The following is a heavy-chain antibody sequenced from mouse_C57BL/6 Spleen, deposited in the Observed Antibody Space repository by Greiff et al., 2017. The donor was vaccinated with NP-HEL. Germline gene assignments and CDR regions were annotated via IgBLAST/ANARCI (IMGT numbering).Heavy chain of an antibody. D-gene: IGHD1-1*01. CDR3: ASLYYGSSFWYFDV. CDR2: ISGGGGNT. J-gene: IGHJ1*03. CDR1: GFTFSSYT. V-gene: IGHV5-9*01. Sequence: EVHLVESGGGLVKPGGSLKLSCAASGFTFSSYTMSWVRQTPEKRLEWVATISGGGGNTYYPDSVKGRFTISRDNAKNTLYLQMSSLRSEDTALYYCASLYYGSSFWYFDVWGTGTTVTVSS.